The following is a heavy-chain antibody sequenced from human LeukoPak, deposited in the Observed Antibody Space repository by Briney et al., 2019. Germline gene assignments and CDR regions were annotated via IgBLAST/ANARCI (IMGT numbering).Heavy chain of an antibody. CDR2: INHSGST. J-gene: IGHJ3*02. D-gene: IGHD6-13*01. V-gene: IGHV4-34*01. Sequence: PSETLSLTCAVYGGSFSGYYWSWIRQPPGKGLEWIREINHSGSTNYNPSLKSRVTISVDTSKNQFSLKLSSVTAADTAVYYCARVPASRIAAAGKRNAFDIWGQGTMVTVSS. CDR1: GGSFSGYY. CDR3: ARVPASRIAAAGKRNAFDI.